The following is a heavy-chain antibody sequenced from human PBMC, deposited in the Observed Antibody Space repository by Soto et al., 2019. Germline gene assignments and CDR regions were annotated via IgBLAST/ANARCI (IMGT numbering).Heavy chain of an antibody. Sequence: GGSLRLSCAASGFTFSSYWMSWVRQAPGKGLEWVANIKQDGSEKYYVDSVKGRFTISRDNAKNSLYLQMNSLRAEDTAVYYCARDFEGIAVAGTGGGYYYYYYMDVWGKGTTVTVSS. CDR2: IKQDGSEK. J-gene: IGHJ6*03. V-gene: IGHV3-7*01. CDR1: GFTFSSYW. CDR3: ARDFEGIAVAGTGGGYYYYYYMDV. D-gene: IGHD6-19*01.